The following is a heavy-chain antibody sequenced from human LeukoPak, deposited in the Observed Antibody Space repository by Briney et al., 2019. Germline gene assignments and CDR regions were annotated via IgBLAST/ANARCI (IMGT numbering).Heavy chain of an antibody. Sequence: PSQTLSLTCTVSGGSISSGGYYWSWIRQHPGKGLEWIGYIYYSGSTYYNPSLKSRVTISVDTSKNQFSLKLSSVTAADAAVYYCARDTLMPTPNCRGGCFSDAFDIWGQGTMVTVSP. CDR3: ARDTLMPTPNCRGGCFSDAFDI. D-gene: IGHD2-21*02. CDR1: GGSISSGGYY. CDR2: IYYSGST. V-gene: IGHV4-31*03. J-gene: IGHJ3*02.